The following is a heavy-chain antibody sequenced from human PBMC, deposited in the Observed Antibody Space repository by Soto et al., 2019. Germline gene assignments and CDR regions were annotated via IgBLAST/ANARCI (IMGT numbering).Heavy chain of an antibody. CDR2: ISYDGSNK. D-gene: IGHD6-13*01. CDR3: AREAPPGSSWYGGGDY. CDR1: GFTFSSYA. Sequence: GGSLRLSCAASGFTFSSYAMHWVRQAPGKGLEWVAVISYDGSNKYYADSVKGRFTISRDNSKNTLYLQMDSLRAEDTAVYYCAREAPPGSSWYGGGDYWGQGTLVTVSS. J-gene: IGHJ4*02. V-gene: IGHV3-30-3*01.